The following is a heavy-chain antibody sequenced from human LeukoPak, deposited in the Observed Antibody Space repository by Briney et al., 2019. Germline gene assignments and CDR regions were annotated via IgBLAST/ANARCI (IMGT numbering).Heavy chain of an antibody. CDR1: WFSFSNYA. V-gene: IGHV3-23*01. CDR3: AKMSVVLPPDY. D-gene: IGHD3-22*01. CDR2: IAGSEGNT. J-gene: IGHJ4*02. Sequence: PGGSLRLSCAASWFSFSNYAMHWVRQAPGKGLEWVSGIAGSEGNTYYVDSVKGRFTISRDNSKNTLYLQMNSLRVEDTAVYFCAKMSVVLPPDYWGQGALVTVSS.